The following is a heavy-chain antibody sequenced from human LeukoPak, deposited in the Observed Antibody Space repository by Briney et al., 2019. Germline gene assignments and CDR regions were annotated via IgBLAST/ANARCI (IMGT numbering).Heavy chain of an antibody. J-gene: IGHJ6*04. CDR3: ARNAVPDRPFSGMDV. CDR2: IIPIFGTA. V-gene: IGHV1-69*13. D-gene: IGHD2-2*01. Sequence: SVKVSCKASGGTFSSYAISWVRQAPGQGIEWMGGIIPIFGTANYAQKFQGRVTITADESTSTAYMELSSLRSEDTAVYYCARNAVPDRPFSGMDVWGKGTTVTVSS. CDR1: GGTFSSYA.